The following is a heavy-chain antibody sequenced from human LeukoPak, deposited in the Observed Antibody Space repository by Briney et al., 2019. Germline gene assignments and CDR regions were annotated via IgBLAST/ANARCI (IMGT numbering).Heavy chain of an antibody. CDR1: GFTFSSYS. J-gene: IGHJ6*02. CDR3: ARGRAVGWGMDV. D-gene: IGHD6-19*01. V-gene: IGHV3-48*01. CDR2: IHSSGTTV. Sequence: GGSLRLSCAASGFTFSSYSMNWVRQAPGKGLEWLSYIHSSGTTVYYADSVKGRFTACRDNAKSLLYLKMHSMSAEDTAIYYCARGRAVGWGMDVWGQGTTVTVSS.